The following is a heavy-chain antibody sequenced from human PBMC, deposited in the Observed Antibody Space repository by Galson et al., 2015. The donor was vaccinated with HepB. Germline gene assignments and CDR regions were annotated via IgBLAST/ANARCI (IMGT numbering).Heavy chain of an antibody. Sequence: SVKVSCKASGGTFSSYAISWVRQAPGQGLEWMGGIIPIFGTANYAQKFQGRVTITADESTSTAYMELSSLRSEDTAVYYCARRTVVVVPAAMGGAFDIWGQGTMVTVSS. CDR1: GGTFSSYA. CDR2: IIPIFGTA. D-gene: IGHD2-2*01. V-gene: IGHV1-69*13. CDR3: ARRTVVVVPAAMGGAFDI. J-gene: IGHJ3*02.